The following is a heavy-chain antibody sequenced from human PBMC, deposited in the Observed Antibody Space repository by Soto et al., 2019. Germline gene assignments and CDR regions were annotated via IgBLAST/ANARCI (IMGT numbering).Heavy chain of an antibody. V-gene: IGHV1-18*01. CDR3: ARDILTGMSLYYYYYGMDV. D-gene: IGHD3-9*01. CDR1: GYTFTSYG. Sequence: ASVKVSCKASGYTFTSYGISWVRQAPGQGLEWMGWISAYNGNTNYAQKLQGRVTMTTDTSTSTAYMELRSLRSDDTAVYYCARDILTGMSLYYYYYGMDVWGQGTKVTVSS. CDR2: ISAYNGNT. J-gene: IGHJ6*02.